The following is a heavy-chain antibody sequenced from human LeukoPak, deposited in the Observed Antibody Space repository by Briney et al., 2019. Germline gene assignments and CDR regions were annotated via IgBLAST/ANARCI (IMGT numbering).Heavy chain of an antibody. J-gene: IGHJ4*02. CDR2: IFYGGNI. CDR1: GDSISSISHY. Sequence: SETLSLTCTVSGDSISSISHYWGWIRQPPGKGLEWIGSIFYGGNIYYNPSLKSRVTISVDTSKNQFSLKLSSVTAADTAVYYCAATPRAYSSSSYDYWGQGTLVTVSS. D-gene: IGHD6-6*01. V-gene: IGHV4-39*07. CDR3: AATPRAYSSSSYDY.